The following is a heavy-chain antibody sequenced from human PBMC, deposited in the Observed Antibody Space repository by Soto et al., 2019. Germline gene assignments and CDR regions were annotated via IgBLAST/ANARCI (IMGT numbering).Heavy chain of an antibody. CDR2: ISGSSDRT. V-gene: IGHV3-23*01. D-gene: IGHD3-16*01. J-gene: IGHJ4*02. CDR1: GFTFSSYA. Sequence: PGGSLRLSCAASGFTFSSYAMSWVRQAPGKGLEWVSSISGSSDRTYYADSVKGRFTISRDNSKSTLYLQMNSLRAEDTAVYYCAKDGGVGLIAFDSWGQGTLVTVSS. CDR3: AKDGGVGLIAFDS.